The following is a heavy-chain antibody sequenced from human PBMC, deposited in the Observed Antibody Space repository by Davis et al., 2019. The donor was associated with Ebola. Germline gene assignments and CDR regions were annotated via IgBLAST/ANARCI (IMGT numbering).Heavy chain of an antibody. CDR2: ISSSSDLI. V-gene: IGHV3-48*02. Sequence: PGGSLRLSCAASGFTFSGYSMNWVRRAPGKGLEWVSFISSSSDLIYYADSVKGRFTISRDNAKNSLYLQMNSLRDEDTAIYYCARGALAPPADGRLATNWGQGTLVTVSS. J-gene: IGHJ4*02. CDR1: GFTFSGYS. D-gene: IGHD4-11*01. CDR3: ARGALAPPADGRLATN.